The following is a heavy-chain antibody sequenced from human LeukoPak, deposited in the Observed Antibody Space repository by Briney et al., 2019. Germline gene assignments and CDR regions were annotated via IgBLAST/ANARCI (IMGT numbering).Heavy chain of an antibody. CDR3: ARHMSPNYDILTGRLHPPWFDL. CDR2: IYYSGDT. CDR1: RGSISGYS. J-gene: IGHJ5*02. D-gene: IGHD3-9*01. V-gene: IGHV4-59*08. Sequence: PSETLSLTCTVSRGSISGYSWSWIRQSPGGGMEWIGYIYYSGDTAYNPSLKSRVAISVDTSKNQFSLKLSSVTAADTAVYYCARHMSPNYDILTGRLHPPWFDLWGQGTLVTVSS.